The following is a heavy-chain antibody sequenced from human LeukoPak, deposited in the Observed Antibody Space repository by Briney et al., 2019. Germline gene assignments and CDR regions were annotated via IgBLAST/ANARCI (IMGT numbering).Heavy chain of an antibody. CDR1: GFTFTSYA. Sequence: GGSLTLSCAASGFTFTSYAMHWLRQAPGKGLEWVAVISYDGSNKYYVESVKGRFTISRDNSKNTLYLQMNSLRTEDTAVYYCARGLSGNYYYYYAMDVWGQGTTVTVSS. CDR2: ISYDGSNK. V-gene: IGHV3-30-3*01. J-gene: IGHJ6*02. D-gene: IGHD6-19*01. CDR3: ARGLSGNYYYYYAMDV.